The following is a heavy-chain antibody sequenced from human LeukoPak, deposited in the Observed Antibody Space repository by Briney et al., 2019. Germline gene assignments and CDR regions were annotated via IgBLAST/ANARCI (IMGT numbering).Heavy chain of an antibody. CDR2: IYTSGST. D-gene: IGHD4-17*01. V-gene: IGHV4-61*02. Sequence: SETLSLTCTVSGGSISSGSYYWSWIRQPAGKGLEWIGRIYTSGSTNYNPSLKSRVTISVDTSKNQFSLKLSSVTAADTAVYYCAKENYGDSTGGRFQHWGQGTLVTVSS. CDR3: AKENYGDSTGGRFQH. CDR1: GGSISSGSYY. J-gene: IGHJ1*01.